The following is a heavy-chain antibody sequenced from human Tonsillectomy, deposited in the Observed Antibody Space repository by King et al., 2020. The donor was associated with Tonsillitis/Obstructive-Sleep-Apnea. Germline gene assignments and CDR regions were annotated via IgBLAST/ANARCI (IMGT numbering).Heavy chain of an antibody. CDR1: GYNFTSYW. V-gene: IGHV5-10-1*03. Sequence: VQLVESGAEVKKPGESLRISCKGSGYNFTSYWISWVRQMPGKGLEWMGRIDPSDSYTNYSPSFQGHVTISADKSISTAYLQWSSLKASDTAMYYCARPTYHWNDVWAFDIWGQGTMVTVSS. D-gene: IGHD1-20*01. J-gene: IGHJ3*02. CDR3: ARPTYHWNDVWAFDI. CDR2: IDPSDSYT.